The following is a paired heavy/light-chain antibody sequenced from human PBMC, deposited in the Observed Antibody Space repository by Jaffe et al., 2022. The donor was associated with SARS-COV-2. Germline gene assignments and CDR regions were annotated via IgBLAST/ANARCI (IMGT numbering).Heavy chain of an antibody. V-gene: IGHV1-2*05. D-gene: IGHD1-7*01. J-gene: IGHJ4*02. CDR1: GYTFTDYY. CDR3: ARSGTPKGTYFFDY. CDR2: INTNSGNT. Sequence: QVQLVQSGAEVKEPGASVKVSCKASGYTFTDYYMHWLRQAPGQGLEWMGRINTNSGNTNYAQDFQGRVTMTRDTSISTAYMEVSRLRSDDTVVYYCARSGTPKGTYFFDYWGQGTLVTVSS.
Light chain of an antibody. CDR3: QQYGSTPWT. Sequence: EIVLTQSPGTLSLSPGERVTLSCRASQSVSSSYLAWYQQKPGQAPRLLIYGASSRATGIPDRFSGSGSGTDFTLTISRLEPEDFAVYYCQQYGSTPWTFGQGTKVEIK. CDR1: QSVSSSY. J-gene: IGKJ1*01. V-gene: IGKV3-20*01. CDR2: GAS.